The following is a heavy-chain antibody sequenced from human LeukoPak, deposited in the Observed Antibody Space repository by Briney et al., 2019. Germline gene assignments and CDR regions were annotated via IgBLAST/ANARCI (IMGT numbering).Heavy chain of an antibody. J-gene: IGHJ4*02. CDR1: GFTFSSYE. D-gene: IGHD4-17*01. CDR2: ISSSGNTI. Sequence: GGSLRLSCAASGFTFSSYEMNWVRQTPGKGLEWVSHISSSGNTIHYADSVKGRFTVSRDNAKDSVYLQMNSLRAEDTAVYYCARDEEGDYDFDYWGQGTLVTVSS. CDR3: ARDEEGDYDFDY. V-gene: IGHV3-48*03.